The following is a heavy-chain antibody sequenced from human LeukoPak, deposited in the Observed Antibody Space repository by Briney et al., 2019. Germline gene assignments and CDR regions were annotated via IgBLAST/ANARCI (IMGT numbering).Heavy chain of an antibody. J-gene: IGHJ4*02. V-gene: IGHV3-21*01. CDR1: GFTFSRYS. D-gene: IGHD6-6*01. CDR2: ISSSSSHT. Sequence: PGGTLRLSCAASGFTFSRYSMTGVRQARGKGLEGVSSISSSSSHTYYADSVQGRFNIARDNAKNSLYLQMNSLRAEDTAVYYCARVSIAARRMDYWGQGTLVTVSS. CDR3: ARVSIAARRMDY.